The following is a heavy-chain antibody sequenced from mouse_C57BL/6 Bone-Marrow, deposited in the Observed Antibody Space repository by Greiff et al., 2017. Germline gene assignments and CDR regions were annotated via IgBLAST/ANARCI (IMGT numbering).Heavy chain of an antibody. CDR2: IYPRRGNT. CDR1: GYTFTSYG. J-gene: IGHJ4*01. V-gene: IGHV1-81*01. D-gene: IGHD2-3*01. CDR3: ARDCYYFLDYSMDD. Sequence: VQLQQSGAELARPGASVKLSCKASGYTFTSYGICWVKQRTGQGLEWIGEIYPRRGNTYYNEKFKGKATLTADKSSSTAYMELRSLTSEDSAVYFGARDCYYFLDYSMDDWGQGTSVTVSS.